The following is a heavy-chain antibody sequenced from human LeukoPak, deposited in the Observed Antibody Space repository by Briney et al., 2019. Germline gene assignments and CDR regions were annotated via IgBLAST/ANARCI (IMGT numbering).Heavy chain of an antibody. Sequence: GGSLRLSCVASGFTFNIYSMTWVRQAPGKGLEWVSALSDRGVFTYSANSVKGRFAISRDNSKNTLYLQMNGLRVEDTAVYYCARKPSSGARGYYSDYWGQGTLVTVSS. V-gene: IGHV3-23*01. CDR1: GFTFNIYS. CDR3: ARKPSSGARGYYSDY. CDR2: LSDRGVFT. J-gene: IGHJ4*02. D-gene: IGHD1-14*01.